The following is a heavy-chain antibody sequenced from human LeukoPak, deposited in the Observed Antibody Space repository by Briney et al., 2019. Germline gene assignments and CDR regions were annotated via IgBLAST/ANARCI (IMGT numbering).Heavy chain of an antibody. Sequence: SGGSLRLSCAASGFSFSSFAMTWVRQAPGKGLEWVSSITGGHYATYNTDSVKGRFTISRDNAKNTLYLQMNSLRAEDTAVYYCGRVIAGAIDYWGQGTLVTVSS. J-gene: IGHJ4*02. CDR1: GFSFSSFA. CDR2: ITGGHYAT. V-gene: IGHV3-23*01. CDR3: GRVIAGAIDY. D-gene: IGHD3-10*01.